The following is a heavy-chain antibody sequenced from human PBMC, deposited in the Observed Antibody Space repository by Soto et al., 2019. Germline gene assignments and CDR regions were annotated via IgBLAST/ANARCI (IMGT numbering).Heavy chain of an antibody. CDR2: INHSGFT. CDR1: GGSFNGYY. Sequence: QVQLQQWGAGLLRPAETLSLTCAVYGGSFNGYYWSWIRQPPGKGLEWIGEINHSGFTNYSPSLKSRVTMSVDTSKNQCSLKLTSMTAADTAVYYCARFPFDRSSWTNPRYFDYWGQGTLVTVSS. V-gene: IGHV4-34*01. D-gene: IGHD6-13*01. CDR3: ARFPFDRSSWTNPRYFDY. J-gene: IGHJ4*02.